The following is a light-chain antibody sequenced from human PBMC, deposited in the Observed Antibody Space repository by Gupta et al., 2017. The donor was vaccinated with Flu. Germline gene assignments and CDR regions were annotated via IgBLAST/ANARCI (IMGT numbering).Light chain of an antibody. V-gene: IGKV1-39*01. CDR3: QQSYSTPFF. CDR2: AAS. J-gene: IGKJ5*01. Sequence: IQIPQSPSSLSASVGDRVTITCRASQSSSSYLNWYQQKPGKAPKLLIYAASSLQSGVPSRFSGSGSGTDFTLTISSLQPEDFATYYCQQSYSTPFFFGQGTRLEIK. CDR1: QSSSSY.